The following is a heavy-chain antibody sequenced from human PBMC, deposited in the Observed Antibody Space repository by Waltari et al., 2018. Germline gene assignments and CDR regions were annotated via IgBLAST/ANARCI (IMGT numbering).Heavy chain of an antibody. CDR2: IRYDGSNK. CDR1: GFTFSSYG. CDR3: AKAGVAVAGTY. Sequence: QVQLVESGGGVVQPGGSLRLSCAASGFTFSSYGMPWVRQAPGKGLEWVAFIRYDGSNKYYADSVKGRFTISRDNSKNTLYLQMNSLRAEDTAVYYCAKAGVAVAGTYWGQGTLVTVSS. V-gene: IGHV3-30*02. J-gene: IGHJ4*02. D-gene: IGHD6-19*01.